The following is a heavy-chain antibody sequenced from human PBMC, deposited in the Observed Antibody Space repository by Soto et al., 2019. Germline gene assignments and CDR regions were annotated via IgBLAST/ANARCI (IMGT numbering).Heavy chain of an antibody. CDR3: AKGGVGYYDSSGPTDY. CDR1: GFTFSSYG. Sequence: QVQLVESGGGVVQPGRSLRLSCAASGFTFSSYGMHWVRQAPGKGLEWVAVISYDGSNKYYADSVKGRFTISRDNSKNTRYLQMNSLRAEDTAVYYCAKGGVGYYDSSGPTDYWGQGTLVTVSS. V-gene: IGHV3-30*18. J-gene: IGHJ4*02. D-gene: IGHD3-22*01. CDR2: ISYDGSNK.